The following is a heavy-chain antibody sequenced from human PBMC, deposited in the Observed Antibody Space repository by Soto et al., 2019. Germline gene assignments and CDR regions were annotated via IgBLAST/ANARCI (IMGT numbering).Heavy chain of an antibody. V-gene: IGHV3-11*03. CDR2: ISSSSSYT. J-gene: IGHJ5*02. Sequence: PGGSLRLSCAASGFTFSDYYMSWIRQAPGKGLEWVSYISSSSSYTNYADSVKGRFTISRDNAKNSLYLQMNSLRAEDTAVYYCARLTWELSRPVRFDPWGQGTLVTVSS. D-gene: IGHD1-26*01. CDR3: ARLTWELSRPVRFDP. CDR1: GFTFSDYY.